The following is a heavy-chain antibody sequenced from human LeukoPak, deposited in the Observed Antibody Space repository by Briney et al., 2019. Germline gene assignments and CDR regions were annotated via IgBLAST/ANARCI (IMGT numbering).Heavy chain of an antibody. CDR2: IIPIFGTA. Sequence: VKVSCKASGGAFSSYAISWVRQAPGQGLEWMGGIIPIFGTANYAQKFQGRVTITADESTSTAYMELSSLRSEDTAVYYCAREGSYYYDSSGSGRGHRDFDYWGQGTLVTVSS. CDR1: GGAFSSYA. D-gene: IGHD3-22*01. J-gene: IGHJ4*02. CDR3: AREGSYYYDSSGSGRGHRDFDY. V-gene: IGHV1-69*01.